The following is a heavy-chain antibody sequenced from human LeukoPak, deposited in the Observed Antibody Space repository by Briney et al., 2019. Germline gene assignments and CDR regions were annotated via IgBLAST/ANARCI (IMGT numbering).Heavy chain of an antibody. J-gene: IGHJ2*01. V-gene: IGHV1-2*02. Sequence: ASVKVSCKASGYTFTSYYMHWVRQAPGQGLEWMGWINPNSGGTNYAQKFQGRVTTTRDTSISTAYMELSRLRSDDTAVYYCARDLDPYSSGWYWYFDLWGRGTLVTVSS. CDR3: ARDLDPYSSGWYWYFDL. CDR1: GYTFTSYY. D-gene: IGHD6-19*01. CDR2: INPNSGGT.